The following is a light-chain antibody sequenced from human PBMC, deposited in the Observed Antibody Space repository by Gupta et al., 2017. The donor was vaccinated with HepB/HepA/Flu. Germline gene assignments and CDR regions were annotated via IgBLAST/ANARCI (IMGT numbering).Light chain of an antibody. V-gene: IGLV2-8*01. J-gene: IGLJ2*01. CDR1: ISDVGGYHS. Sequence: QSALTQPPSASGSPGQSVHISCTGTISDVGGYHSVSWYQQNPGEAPSLMIYDVTKRPSGVPDRFSGSTSGNTASLPVSGLQAEDEADYYCTSYAGNDRGVFGGGTKLTVL. CDR3: TSYAGNDRGV. CDR2: DVT.